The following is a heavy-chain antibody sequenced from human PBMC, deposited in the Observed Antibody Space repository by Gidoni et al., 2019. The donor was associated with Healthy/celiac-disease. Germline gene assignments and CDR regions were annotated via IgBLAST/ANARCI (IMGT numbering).Heavy chain of an antibody. CDR2: IYTSGST. CDR3: ARVPPYYYDSSGYYNDAFDI. J-gene: IGHJ3*02. CDR1: GGSISRGSYY. D-gene: IGHD3-22*01. V-gene: IGHV4-61*02. Sequence: QVQLQESGPGLVKPSQTLSLPCTVPGGSISRGSYYWSWIRQPAGKGLEWIGRIYTSGSTNYNPSLKSRVTISVDTSKNQFSLKLSSVTAADTAVYYCARVPPYYYDSSGYYNDAFDIWGQGTMVTVSS.